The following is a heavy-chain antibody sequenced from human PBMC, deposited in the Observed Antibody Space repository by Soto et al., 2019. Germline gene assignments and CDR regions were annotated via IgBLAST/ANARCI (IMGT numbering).Heavy chain of an antibody. V-gene: IGHV1-69*06. Sequence: SVKVSCKASGGTFSSYAISWVRQAPGQGLEWMGGIIPIFGTANYAQKFQGRVTITADKSTSTAYMELSSLRSEGTAVDYCARAVFSIAAAGTGNYYYGMDVWGQGTTVTVS. CDR2: IIPIFGTA. CDR3: ARAVFSIAAAGTGNYYYGMDV. J-gene: IGHJ6*02. D-gene: IGHD6-13*01. CDR1: GGTFSSYA.